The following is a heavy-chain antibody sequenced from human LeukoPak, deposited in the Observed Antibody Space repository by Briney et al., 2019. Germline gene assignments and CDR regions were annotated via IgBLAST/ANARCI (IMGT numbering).Heavy chain of an antibody. Sequence: PSETLSLTCTVSGGSISSYYWSWIRQPPGKGLEWIGCIYYSGSTNYNPSLKSRVTISVDTSKNQFSLKLSSVTAADTAVYYCARGWGVVVALDYWGQGTLVTVSS. J-gene: IGHJ4*02. CDR3: ARGWGVVVALDY. D-gene: IGHD2-15*01. CDR2: IYYSGST. CDR1: GGSISSYY. V-gene: IGHV4-59*01.